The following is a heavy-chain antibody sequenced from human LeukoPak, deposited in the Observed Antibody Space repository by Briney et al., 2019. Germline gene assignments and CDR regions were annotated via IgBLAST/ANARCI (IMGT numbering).Heavy chain of an antibody. CDR1: GFTFSSYG. D-gene: IGHD1-14*01. V-gene: IGHV3-33*06. Sequence: GGSLRLSCAASGFTFSSYGMHWVRQAPGKGLEWVAVIGYDGRNTYYADSVKGRFSISRDNSKNTLYLQMNSLRVEDTAVYYCAKPTGPNYFDYWGQGALVTVSS. J-gene: IGHJ4*02. CDR2: IGYDGRNT. CDR3: AKPTGPNYFDY.